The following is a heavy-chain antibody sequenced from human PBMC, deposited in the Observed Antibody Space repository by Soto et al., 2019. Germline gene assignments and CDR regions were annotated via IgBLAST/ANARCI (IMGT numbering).Heavy chain of an antibody. CDR2: ISSSSSYI. J-gene: IGHJ4*02. CDR3: SGAESPDTAYFSLY. V-gene: IGHV3-21*03. CDR1: GFTFSSYS. D-gene: IGHD1-26*01. Sequence: GGSLRLSCAASGFTFSSYSMNWVRQAPGKGLEWVSSISSSSSYIYYADSVKGRFTISRDNAKNSLYLQMNSLNIEDSAVYYCSGAESPDTAYFSLYWGQGTPVTVSS.